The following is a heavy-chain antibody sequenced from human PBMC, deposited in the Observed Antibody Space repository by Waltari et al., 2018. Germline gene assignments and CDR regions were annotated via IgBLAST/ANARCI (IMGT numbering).Heavy chain of an antibody. D-gene: IGHD5-18*01. J-gene: IGHJ6*02. CDR1: GGTFSSYA. Sequence: QVQLVQSGAEVKKPGSSVKVSCKASGGTFSSYAISWVRQAPGQGLEWMGGIIPIFGTANYAQKFQGRVTITADESTSTAYMELSSLRSEDTAVYYCARDGSNSYGYGYYYYYYGMDVWGQGTTVTVSS. V-gene: IGHV1-69*01. CDR3: ARDGSNSYGYGYYYYYYGMDV. CDR2: IIPIFGTA.